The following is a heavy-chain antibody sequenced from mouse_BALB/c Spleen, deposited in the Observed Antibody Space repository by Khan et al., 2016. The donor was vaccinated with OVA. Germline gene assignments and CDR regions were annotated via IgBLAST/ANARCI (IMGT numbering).Heavy chain of an antibody. CDR3: ANHGSSSAGFAY. J-gene: IGHJ3*01. CDR2: INPSTGYS. Sequence: QVQLKQSGAELAKPGASVKMSCKASGYTFTSYWMHWVKQRPGQGLEWIGYINPSTGYSESNQKFKDKATLTADKSSSTAYMQLSSLTSDDSAALYGANHGSSSAGFAYWDQGNQVTVSA. CDR1: GYTFTSYW. V-gene: IGHV1-7*01. D-gene: IGHD1-1*01.